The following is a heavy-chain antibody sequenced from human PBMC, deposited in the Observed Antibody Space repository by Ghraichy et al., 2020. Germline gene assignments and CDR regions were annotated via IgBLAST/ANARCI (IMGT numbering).Heavy chain of an antibody. V-gene: IGHV1-46*01. CDR1: GYTFTSYY. CDR3: ARDGGLGITGDREAGGMDV. D-gene: IGHD1-14*01. Sequence: ASVKVSCKASGYTFTSYYMHWVRQAPGQGLEWMGIINPSGGSTSYAQKFQGRVTMTRDTSTSTVYMELSSLRSEDTAVYYCARDGGLGITGDREAGGMDVWGQGTTVTVS. CDR2: INPSGGST. J-gene: IGHJ6*02.